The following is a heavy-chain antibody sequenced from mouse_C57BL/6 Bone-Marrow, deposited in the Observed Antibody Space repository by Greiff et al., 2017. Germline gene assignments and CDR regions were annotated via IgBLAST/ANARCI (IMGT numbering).Heavy chain of an antibody. J-gene: IGHJ1*03. CDR3: ARDLGITTVVATDWYFDV. V-gene: IGHV1-81*01. CDR2: IYPRSGNT. D-gene: IGHD1-1*01. CDR1: GYTFTSYG. Sequence: VQLQQSGAELARPGASVKLSCKASGYTFTSYGISWVKQRTGQGLEWIGEIYPRSGNTYYNEKFKGKATLTADKSSSTAYMELRSLTSEDSAVYFCARDLGITTVVATDWYFDVWGTGTTVTVSS.